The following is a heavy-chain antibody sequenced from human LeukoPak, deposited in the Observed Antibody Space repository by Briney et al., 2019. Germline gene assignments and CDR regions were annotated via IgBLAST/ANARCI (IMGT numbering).Heavy chain of an antibody. CDR3: AREYYGSESYPYDY. CDR1: GYTFTSFY. Sequence: ASVKVSCKASGYTFTSFYMHWVRQAPGQGLEWMGIINPSGDSTTYAQKFQGRVTMTRDMSTSTVYMELSSLRSEDTAVYDCAREYYGSESYPYDYWGQGTLVTVSS. J-gene: IGHJ4*02. CDR2: INPSGDST. V-gene: IGHV1-46*01. D-gene: IGHD3-10*01.